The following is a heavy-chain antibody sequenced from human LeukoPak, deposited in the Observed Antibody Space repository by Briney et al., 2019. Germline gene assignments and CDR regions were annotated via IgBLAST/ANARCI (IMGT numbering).Heavy chain of an antibody. CDR3: ARGGRFGELSSSL. J-gene: IGHJ4*02. V-gene: IGHV3-74*01. CDR2: INTDGSST. Sequence: PGGSLRLSCAASGFTFSSYWMHWVRQAPGKGLAWVSRINTDGSSTSNADSVKGRFTVSRDNAKNTLYLQLSSLRAEDTGVYYCARGGRFGELSSSLWGQGTLVTVSS. CDR1: GFTFSSYW. D-gene: IGHD3-10*01.